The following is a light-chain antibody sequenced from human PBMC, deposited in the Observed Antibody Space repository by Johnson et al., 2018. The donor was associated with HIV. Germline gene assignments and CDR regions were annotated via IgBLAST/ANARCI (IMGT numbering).Light chain of an antibody. CDR3: GTWDSSLSAARV. V-gene: IGLV1-51*02. Sequence: QSVLTQPPSVSAAPGQKVTISCSGNISNIESYFVSWYQQLPGAAPTLLIYEDNKRPSGIPDRFSGSKSGATASLGISGLQTGDEADYYCGTWDSSLSAARVFGPGTKVTVL. CDR2: EDN. CDR1: ISNIESYF. J-gene: IGLJ1*01.